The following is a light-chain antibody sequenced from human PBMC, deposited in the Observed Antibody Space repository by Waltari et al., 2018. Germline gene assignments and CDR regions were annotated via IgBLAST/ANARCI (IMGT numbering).Light chain of an antibody. V-gene: IGKV1-39*01. CDR3: QQSYSFPET. CDR2: AAS. CDR1: QGISIF. Sequence: DIQMTQSPSSLSASVGDRVTVPCRASQGISIFLNWYQQKPGKAPKLLIYAASSLQSGVPSRFSGDGSGTEFTLTISSLQPEDFATYYCQQSYSFPETFGPGTKVDVK. J-gene: IGKJ3*01.